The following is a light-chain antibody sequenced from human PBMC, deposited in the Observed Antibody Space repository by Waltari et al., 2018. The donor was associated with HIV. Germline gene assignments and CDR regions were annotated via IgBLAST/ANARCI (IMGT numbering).Light chain of an antibody. J-gene: IGKJ4*01. CDR1: QGISNY. V-gene: IGKV1-27*01. Sequence: DLQIPQSPSSLSASLAARVTIPCRASQGISNYLAWYNQKPGKVPELLIYAASTLQSGVPSRFSGSGSGTDFTLTSSSLQPEDVATYYCQKYNSAPPEVTFGGGTKVEIK. CDR2: AAS. CDR3: QKYNSAPPEVT.